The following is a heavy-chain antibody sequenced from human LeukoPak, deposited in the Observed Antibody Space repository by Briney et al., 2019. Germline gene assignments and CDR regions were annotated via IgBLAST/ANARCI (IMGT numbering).Heavy chain of an antibody. CDR2: ISADSDTI. CDR1: AFTFNTYS. CDR3: ATPFDY. V-gene: IGHV3-48*01. Sequence: GGSLRLSCVASAFTFNTYSMNWVRQAPGKGLEWFSYISADSDTIYYADSVKGRFTISRDNDKNSLYLQMNSLRADDTAVYYCATPFDYWGQGTLVTVSS. J-gene: IGHJ4*02.